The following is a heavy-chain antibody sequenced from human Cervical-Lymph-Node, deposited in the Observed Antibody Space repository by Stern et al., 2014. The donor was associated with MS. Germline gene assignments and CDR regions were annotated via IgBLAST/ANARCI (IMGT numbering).Heavy chain of an antibody. D-gene: IGHD6-19*01. CDR2: INPSGGST. CDR3: AREVAGHRLGMMDV. J-gene: IGHJ6*02. CDR1: GYTFTNYY. Sequence: QVQLVQSGAEVKKPGASVKVSCKASGYTFTNYYMHWVRQAPGQGLEWMGIINPSGGSTSYAQKFHGRVPMTRGTSTSTVYMELSSLRSEDTAVYYCAREVAGHRLGMMDVWGQGTTVTVSS. V-gene: IGHV1-46*01.